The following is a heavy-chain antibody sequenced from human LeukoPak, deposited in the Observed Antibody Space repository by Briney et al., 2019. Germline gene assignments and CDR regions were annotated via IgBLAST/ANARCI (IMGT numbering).Heavy chain of an antibody. CDR1: GGSFSGYY. CDR2: INHSGST. Sequence: SETLSLTCAVYGGSFSGYYWSWIRQPPGKGLEWIGQINHSGSTNYNPSLTSRVTISVDTSKNQFSLKLSSVTAADTAVYYCARGFKPYTIFGVVSTIYYYYYMDVWGKGTTVTVSS. J-gene: IGHJ6*03. V-gene: IGHV4-34*01. CDR3: ARGFKPYTIFGVVSTIYYYYYMDV. D-gene: IGHD3-3*01.